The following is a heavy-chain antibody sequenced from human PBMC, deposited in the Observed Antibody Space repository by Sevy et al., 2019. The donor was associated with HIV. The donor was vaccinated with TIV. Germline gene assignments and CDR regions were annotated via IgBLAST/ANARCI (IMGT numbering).Heavy chain of an antibody. CDR2: IIPIFGTA. D-gene: IGHD5-18*01. V-gene: IGHV1-69*06. CDR3: ASKERGYSPTDAFDI. CDR1: GGTFSSYA. J-gene: IGHJ3*02. Sequence: ASVKVSCKASGGTFSSYAISWVRQAPGQGLEWMGGIIPIFGTANYAQKFQGRVTITADKSTGTAYMELSSLRSEDTAVYYCASKERGYSPTDAFDIWGQGTMVTVSS.